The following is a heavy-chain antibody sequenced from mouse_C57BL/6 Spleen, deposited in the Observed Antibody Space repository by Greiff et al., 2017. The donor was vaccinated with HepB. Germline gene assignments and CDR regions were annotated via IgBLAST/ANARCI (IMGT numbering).Heavy chain of an antibody. CDR1: GPSITSGYY. V-gene: IGHV3-6*01. Sequence: LKESAPFLFKPSHPPSLTCSVTGPSITSGYYWNWIRQFPGNKLEWMGYISYDGSNNYNPSLKNRISITRDTSKNQFFLKLNSVTTEDTATYYCARIYYDYHWYFDVWGTGTTVTVSS. D-gene: IGHD2-4*01. CDR3: ARIYYDYHWYFDV. CDR2: ISYDGSN. J-gene: IGHJ1*03.